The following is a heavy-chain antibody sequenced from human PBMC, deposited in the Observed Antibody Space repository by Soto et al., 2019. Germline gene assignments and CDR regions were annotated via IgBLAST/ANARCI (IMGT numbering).Heavy chain of an antibody. CDR1: GGSISSGGYY. J-gene: IGHJ4*02. Sequence: PSETLSLTCTVSGGSISSGGYYWSWIRQPPGKGLEWIGYIYYSGSTNYNPSLKSRVTISVDTSKNQFSLKLSSVTAADTAVYYCARVGGFGATTIDYWGQGTLVTVSS. CDR2: IYYSGST. V-gene: IGHV4-61*08. D-gene: IGHD3-10*01. CDR3: ARVGGFGATTIDY.